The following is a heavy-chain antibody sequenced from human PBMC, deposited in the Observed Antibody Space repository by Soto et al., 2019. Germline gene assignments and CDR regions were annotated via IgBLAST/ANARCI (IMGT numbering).Heavy chain of an antibody. CDR2: MNPNSGNT. D-gene: IGHD3-10*01. CDR1: GYTFTSYD. J-gene: IGHJ3*02. CDR3: VVLVWFEDAFDI. Sequence: ASVKVSCKASGYTFTSYDINWVRQATGQGLEWMGWMNPNSGNTGYAQKFQGRVTMTRNTSISTAYMELSSLRSEDTAVYYCVVLVWFEDAFDISAQGTMVTVSS. V-gene: IGHV1-8*01.